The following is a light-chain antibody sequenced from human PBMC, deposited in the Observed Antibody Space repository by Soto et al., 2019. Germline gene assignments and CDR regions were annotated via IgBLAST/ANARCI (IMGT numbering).Light chain of an antibody. J-gene: IGLJ1*01. V-gene: IGLV1-51*01. CDR3: GTWDSSLSAAGV. CDR1: SSNIGNNY. CDR2: DNN. Sequence: QSVLTQPPSVSAAPGQKVTISCSGSSSNIGNNYVSWYQQLPGTAHKLLIYDNNKRPSGIPDRFFGSKSGTSATLGITGLQTGDEADYYCGTWDSSLSAAGVFGTGTKVTVL.